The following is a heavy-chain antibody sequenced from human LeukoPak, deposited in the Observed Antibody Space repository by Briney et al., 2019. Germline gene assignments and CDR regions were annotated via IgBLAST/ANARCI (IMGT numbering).Heavy chain of an antibody. CDR1: GFTFSSYW. J-gene: IGHJ4*02. V-gene: IGHV3-74*01. CDR3: AREMATITRRGDDY. Sequence: GGSLRLPCAASGFTFSSYWMHWVRQAPGKGLVWVSRINSDGSNTSYADSVKGRFTISRDNAKNTLYLQMNSLRAEDTAVYYCAREMATITRRGDDYWGQGTLVTVSS. CDR2: INSDGSNT. D-gene: IGHD5-24*01.